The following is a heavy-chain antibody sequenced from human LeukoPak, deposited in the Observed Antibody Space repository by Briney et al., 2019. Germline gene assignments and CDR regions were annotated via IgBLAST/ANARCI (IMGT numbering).Heavy chain of an antibody. V-gene: IGHV3-7*03. Sequence: PGGSLRLSCAASGFTFSSYWMSWVRQAPGKGLEWVANIKQDGSEKYYVDSVKGRFTISRDNAKNSLYLQMNSLRSEDTAVYYCASRGPAADMDVWGKGTTVTVSS. CDR3: ASRGPAADMDV. CDR1: GFTFSSYW. D-gene: IGHD2-2*01. CDR2: IKQDGSEK. J-gene: IGHJ6*03.